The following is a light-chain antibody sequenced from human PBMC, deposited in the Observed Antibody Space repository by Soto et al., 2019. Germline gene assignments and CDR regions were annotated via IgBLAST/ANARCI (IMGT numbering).Light chain of an antibody. CDR1: SSDIGSYNL. CDR2: EDS. V-gene: IGLV2-23*01. J-gene: IGLJ2*01. Sequence: QSALTQPASVSGSPGQSITISCTGTSSDIGSYNLVSWYQQHPGKAPKLMIYEDSKWPSGVSNRFSGSKSGNTASLTISGLQAEDEANYYCCSYAGSSTLVFGGGTKLTVL. CDR3: CSYAGSSTLV.